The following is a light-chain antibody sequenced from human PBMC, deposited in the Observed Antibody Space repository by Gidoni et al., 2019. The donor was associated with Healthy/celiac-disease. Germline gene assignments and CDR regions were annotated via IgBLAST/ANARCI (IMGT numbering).Light chain of an antibody. J-gene: IGLJ2*01. V-gene: IGLV2-14*01. CDR1: SSDVGGYNY. Sequence: QSALTQPASVSGSPGQSITISCTGPSSDVGGYNYVSWYHQHPGKAPKLMIYDVSNRPSGVSNLFSGSKSGNTASLTISGLQAEDEADYYCSSYTSSSTLVFGGGTKLTVL. CDR2: DVS. CDR3: SSYTSSSTLV.